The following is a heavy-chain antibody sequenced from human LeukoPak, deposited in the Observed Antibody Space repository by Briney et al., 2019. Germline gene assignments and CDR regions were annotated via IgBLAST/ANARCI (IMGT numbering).Heavy chain of an antibody. CDR3: RTSEIVVTLPPGAGLYSYYGMDV. V-gene: IGHV1-69*13. Sequence: SVKFSCKASGHLVSTLDIRWVRQAPGQGLEWMGGIIPIFGTANYAQKFQGRVTITADDSTSTAYMEDRCLRSEDTAVNNFRTSEIVVTLPPGAGLYSYYGMDVWGQGTTVTVSS. D-gene: IGHD2-15*01. CDR2: IIPIFGTA. CDR1: GHLVSTLD. J-gene: IGHJ6*02.